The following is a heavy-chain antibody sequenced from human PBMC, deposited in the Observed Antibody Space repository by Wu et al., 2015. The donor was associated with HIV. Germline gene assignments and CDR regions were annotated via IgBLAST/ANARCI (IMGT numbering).Heavy chain of an antibody. CDR3: ARDIRPYYYDSREYYFDY. V-gene: IGHV1-2*02. D-gene: IGHD3-22*01. Sequence: QVQLVQSGAEVKKPGASVKVSCKASGYTFTGYYMHWVRQAPGQGLERMGWINPNSGGTNYAQKFQGRVTMTRDTSISTAYMELSRLRSDDTAVYYCARDIRPYYYDSREYYFDYWGQGTLVTVSS. J-gene: IGHJ4*02. CDR2: INPNSGGT. CDR1: GYTFTGYY.